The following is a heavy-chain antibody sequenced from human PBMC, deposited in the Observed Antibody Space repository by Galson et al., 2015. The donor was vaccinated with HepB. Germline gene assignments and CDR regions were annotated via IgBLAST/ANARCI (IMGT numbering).Heavy chain of an antibody. J-gene: IGHJ4*02. CDR1: GVTFSSYG. Sequence: SLRLACAASGVTFSSYGMSWVRQAPGQGLEWVSTFSGSGNIFYADSVKGRFTISRDNSKNTLYLQMNSLRVDDTAVYFCARPLGGHLFDYWGQGTLVTVSS. CDR3: ARPLGGHLFDY. D-gene: IGHD3-3*02. CDR2: FSGSGNI. V-gene: IGHV3-23*01.